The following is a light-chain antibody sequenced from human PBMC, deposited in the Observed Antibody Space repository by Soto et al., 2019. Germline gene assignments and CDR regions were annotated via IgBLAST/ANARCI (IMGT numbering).Light chain of an antibody. CDR2: DAS. V-gene: IGKV3-11*01. CDR1: QSINHY. CDR3: HQRTNCPLT. Sequence: EIVLTQSPPTLSLSPGERATLSCRASQSINHYLAWYQQKPGQAPRLLIYDASNRATGIPARFSGSGSGTHFTLAISSLEPEDFAVYYCHQRTNCPLTFGQGTRLEIK. J-gene: IGKJ5*01.